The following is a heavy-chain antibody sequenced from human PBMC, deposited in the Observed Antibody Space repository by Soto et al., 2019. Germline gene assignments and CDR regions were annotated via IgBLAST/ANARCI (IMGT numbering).Heavy chain of an antibody. CDR1: GFSLSTSGVG. D-gene: IGHD4-4*01. Sequence: SGPTLVNPTQTLTLTCTFSGFSLSTSGVGVGWIRQPPGKALEWLALIYWDDDKRYSPSLKSRLTITKDTSKNQVVLTMTNMDPVDTATYYCVHKYYSNYEDWFDPWGQGTLVTVSS. J-gene: IGHJ5*02. V-gene: IGHV2-5*02. CDR2: IYWDDDK. CDR3: VHKYYSNYEDWFDP.